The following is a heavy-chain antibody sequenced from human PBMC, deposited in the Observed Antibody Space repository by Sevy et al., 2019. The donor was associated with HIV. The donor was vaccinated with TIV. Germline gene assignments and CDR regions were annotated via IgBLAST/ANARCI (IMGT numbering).Heavy chain of an antibody. J-gene: IGHJ4*02. CDR3: ATRGDFGGDCSIYYFDY. Sequence: ASVKVSCKASGGTFSTFLISWVRQAPGQGLEWMGGIRPIFGTVDYEQKFQARVTFTADESTSTDYMERSSLRPDDTAVYYCATRGDFGGDCSIYYFDYWGQGSLVTVSS. CDR1: GGTFSTFL. V-gene: IGHV1-69*13. D-gene: IGHD2-21*02. CDR2: IRPIFGTV.